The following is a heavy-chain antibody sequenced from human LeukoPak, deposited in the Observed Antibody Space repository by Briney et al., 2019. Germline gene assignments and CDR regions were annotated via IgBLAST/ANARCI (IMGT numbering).Heavy chain of an antibody. Sequence: GGSLRLSCAASGFTFSSYDMHWVRQAPGKGLEWVAVISYDGSNKYYADSVKGRFTISRDNSKNTLYLQMNSLRAEDTAVYYCARDPTYDSSAYHLAGWFDPWGQGTLVTVSS. V-gene: IGHV3-30*04. CDR3: ARDPTYDSSAYHLAGWFDP. J-gene: IGHJ5*02. D-gene: IGHD3-22*01. CDR1: GFTFSSYD. CDR2: ISYDGSNK.